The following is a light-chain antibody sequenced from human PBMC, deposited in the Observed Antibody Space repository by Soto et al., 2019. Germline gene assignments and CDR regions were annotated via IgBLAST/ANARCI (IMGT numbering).Light chain of an antibody. CDR3: KQFGDSPS. V-gene: IGKV3-15*01. J-gene: IGKJ1*01. CDR1: PSVIIG. Sequence: LRIPPSQALESVSPGARAPLSRRASPSVIIGVVWYQPTPGPYPRLLISDSSTRATGAPARFSGSGSRTEFTLTINRLQSDDSAIYYRKQFGDSPSFGLGTKVDI. CDR2: DSS.